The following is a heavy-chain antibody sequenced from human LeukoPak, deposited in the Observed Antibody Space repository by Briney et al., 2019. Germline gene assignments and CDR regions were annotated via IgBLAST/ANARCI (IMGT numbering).Heavy chain of an antibody. J-gene: IGHJ3*02. CDR3: ARTGIAARPGAFDI. CDR1: GFTFSSYA. V-gene: IGHV3-30-3*01. CDR2: ISYDGSNK. D-gene: IGHD6-6*01. Sequence: GGSLRLSCAASGFTFSSYAMHWVRQAPGKGLEWVAVISYDGSNKYYADSVKGRFTISRDNSKNTLYLQMNSLRAEDTAVYYCARTGIAARPGAFDIWGHGTMVTVSS.